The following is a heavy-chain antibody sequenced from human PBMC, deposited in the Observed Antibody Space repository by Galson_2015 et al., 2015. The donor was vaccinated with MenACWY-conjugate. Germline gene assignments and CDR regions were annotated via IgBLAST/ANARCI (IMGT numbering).Heavy chain of an antibody. CDR3: ARHPPGGRGMDV. V-gene: IGHV5-51*01. Sequence: WVRQIPGNGLAWVGLISPIDSKTRYSPAFEGQVTISADKSISTAYLQWNSLQASDTAMYYCARHPPGGRGMDVWGQGTTVTVSS. CDR2: ISPIDSKT. J-gene: IGHJ6*02. D-gene: IGHD1-26*01.